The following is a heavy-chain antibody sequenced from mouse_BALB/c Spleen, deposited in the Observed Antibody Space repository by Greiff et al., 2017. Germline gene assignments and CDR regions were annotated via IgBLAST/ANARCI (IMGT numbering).Heavy chain of an antibody. CDR3: ERSDYGSSYGYFDY. CDR2: ISSGSSTI. J-gene: IGHJ2*01. D-gene: IGHD1-1*01. Sequence: EVQLVESGGGLVQPGGSRKLSCAASGFTFSSFGMHWVRQAPEKGLEWVAYISSGSSTIYYADTVKGRFTIARDNPKNTLFLQMTSLRSEDTAMYYCERSDYGSSYGYFDYWGQGTTLTVSS. V-gene: IGHV5-17*02. CDR1: GFTFSSFG.